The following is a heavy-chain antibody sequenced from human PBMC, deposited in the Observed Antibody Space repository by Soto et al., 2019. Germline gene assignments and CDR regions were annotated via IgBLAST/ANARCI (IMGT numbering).Heavy chain of an antibody. D-gene: IGHD4-17*01. CDR2: INSDGSST. CDR1: GFAFSNYW. J-gene: IGHJ5*02. Sequence: EVQLVESGGGLVQPGGSLRLSCAASGFAFSNYWMQWVRQAPGKGLGWVSRINSDGSSTSYADSVRGRFTISRDNAENALYLHMNSLRAEDTAVYYCARCRVDGDSVPWGQGTLVTVSS. CDR3: ARCRVDGDSVP. V-gene: IGHV3-74*02.